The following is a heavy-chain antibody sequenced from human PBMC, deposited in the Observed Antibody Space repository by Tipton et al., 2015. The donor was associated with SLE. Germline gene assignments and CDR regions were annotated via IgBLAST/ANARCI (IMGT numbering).Heavy chain of an antibody. D-gene: IGHD1-26*01. V-gene: IGHV3-7*05. CDR3: ASSKIRKRELLSYYYYGMDV. J-gene: IGHJ6*02. Sequence: GSLRLSCAASGFTFSSYSMNWVRQAPGKGLEWVANIKQDGSEKYYVDSVKGRFTISRDNAKNSLYLQMNSLRAEDTAVYYCASSKIRKRELLSYYYYGMDVWGQGTTVTVSS. CDR2: IKQDGSEK. CDR1: GFTFSSYS.